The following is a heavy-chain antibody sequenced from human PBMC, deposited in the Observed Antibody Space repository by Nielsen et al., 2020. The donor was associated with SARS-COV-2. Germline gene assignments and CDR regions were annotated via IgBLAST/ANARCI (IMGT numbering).Heavy chain of an antibody. CDR3: ARVRYYYGSGSDY. Sequence: GESLKISCAASGFAFSYFAIHWVRQAPGKGLEWVALISNDGTKKFYSDSVRGRFTISRDNAKNSLYLQMNSLRAEDTAVYYCARVRYYYGSGSDYWGQGTLVTVSS. D-gene: IGHD3-10*01. CDR2: ISNDGTKK. CDR1: GFAFSYFA. V-gene: IGHV3-30*03. J-gene: IGHJ4*02.